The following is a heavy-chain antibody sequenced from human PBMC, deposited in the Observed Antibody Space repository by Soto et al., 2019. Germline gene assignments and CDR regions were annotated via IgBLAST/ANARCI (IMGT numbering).Heavy chain of an antibody. Sequence: QVQLVESGGGVVQPGRSLRLSCAASGFTFSNYGMHWVRQAPGKGLEWVAVISYDGSNKHYADSVKGRFTISRDNSKNTLFLQMNSLRGEDTAVCYCAKSLRITGTFDYWGQGTLVTVSS. V-gene: IGHV3-30*18. CDR2: ISYDGSNK. CDR1: GFTFSNYG. D-gene: IGHD1-20*01. J-gene: IGHJ4*02. CDR3: AKSLRITGTFDY.